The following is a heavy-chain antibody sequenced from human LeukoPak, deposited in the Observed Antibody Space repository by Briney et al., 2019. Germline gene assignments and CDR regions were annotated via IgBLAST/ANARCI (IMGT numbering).Heavy chain of an antibody. J-gene: IGHJ4*02. CDR2: IIPIFGTA. CDR1: GGTFSSYA. D-gene: IGHD6-13*01. CDR3: ARGGTLRAAAGNDY. V-gene: IGHV1-69*01. Sequence: SVKVSCKASGGTFSSYAISWVRQAPGRGLEWVGGIIPIFGTANYAQKFQGRVTITADESTSTAYMELSSLRSEDTAVYYCARGGTLRAAAGNDYWGQGTLVTVSS.